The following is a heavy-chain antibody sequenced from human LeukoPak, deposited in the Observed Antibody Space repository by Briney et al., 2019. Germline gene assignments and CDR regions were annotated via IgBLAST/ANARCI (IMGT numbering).Heavy chain of an antibody. V-gene: IGHV1-24*01. CDR2: FDPKDGDT. CDR1: GYILTELS. J-gene: IGHJ6*03. D-gene: IGHD3-10*01. Sequence: ASVKVSCKVSGYILTELSVHWVRQAPGKGLERMGNFDPKDGDTIYAQRFQGRVTMTEDTSTHTAYMELSSLRSEDTAVYYCARGGPSYYGSGSYYNYYYYYMDVWGKGTTVTISS. CDR3: ARGGPSYYGSGSYYNYYYYYMDV.